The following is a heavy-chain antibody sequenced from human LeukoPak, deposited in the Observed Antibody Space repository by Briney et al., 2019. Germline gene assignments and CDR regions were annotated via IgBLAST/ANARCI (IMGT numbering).Heavy chain of an antibody. Sequence: SVKVSCKASGGTFSSYAISWVRQAPGQGLEWMGRIIPIFGIANYAQKFQGKVTITADKSTSTAYMELSSLRSEDTAVYYCASTGVGDPYSGYDSGWFDPWGQGTLVTVSS. J-gene: IGHJ5*02. CDR1: GGTFSSYA. CDR3: ASTGVGDPYSGYDSGWFDP. D-gene: IGHD5-12*01. V-gene: IGHV1-69*04. CDR2: IIPIFGIA.